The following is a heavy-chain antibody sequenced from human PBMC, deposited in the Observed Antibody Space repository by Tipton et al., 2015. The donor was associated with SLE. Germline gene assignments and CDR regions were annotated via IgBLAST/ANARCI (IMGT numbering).Heavy chain of an antibody. Sequence: TLSLTCAVYGGSFSGYYWSWIRQPPGKGLEWIGEINHSGSTNYNPSLKSRVTISVDTSKNQFSLKLSSVTAADTAVYYCARKRNGMGIWGQGTRVTVSS. CDR1: GGSFSGYY. J-gene: IGHJ3*02. V-gene: IGHV4-34*01. CDR2: INHSGST. CDR3: ARKRNGMGI. D-gene: IGHD5-24*01.